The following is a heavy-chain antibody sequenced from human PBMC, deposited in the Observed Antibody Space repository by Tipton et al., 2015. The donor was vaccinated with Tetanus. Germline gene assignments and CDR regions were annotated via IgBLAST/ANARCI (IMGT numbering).Heavy chain of an antibody. CDR1: GASISNSSSH. Sequence: GLVKPSETLSLTCTVSGASISNSSSHWGWIRQSPGKGLEWIGNIYFSGSTYYNPSLKSRVTISVDTSKNQFSLRLNSVTAADTAVYYCAKLFRVRARGITMVVVVPPGYFDYWGQGTLVTVSS. V-gene: IGHV4-39*01. D-gene: IGHD3-22*01. CDR2: IYFSGST. CDR3: AKLFRVRARGITMVVVVPPGYFDY. J-gene: IGHJ4*02.